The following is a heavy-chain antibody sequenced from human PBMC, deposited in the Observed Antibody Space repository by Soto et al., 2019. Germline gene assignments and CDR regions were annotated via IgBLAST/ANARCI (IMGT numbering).Heavy chain of an antibody. V-gene: IGHV1-69*01. CDR1: GGTFSSYA. J-gene: IGHJ4*02. Sequence: QVQLVQSGAEVKKPGSSVKVSCKASGGTFSSYAISWVRQAPGQGLEWMGGIIPIFGTANYAQKFQGRVTITADEATSTAYMELRSLRSEVTAGYYCARANSGARFDFDYWGQGTLVTVSS. D-gene: IGHD6-6*01. CDR3: ARANSGARFDFDY. CDR2: IIPIFGTA.